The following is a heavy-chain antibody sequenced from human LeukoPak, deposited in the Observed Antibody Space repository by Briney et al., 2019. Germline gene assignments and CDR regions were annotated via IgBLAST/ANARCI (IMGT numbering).Heavy chain of an antibody. V-gene: IGHV4-34*01. CDR3: ARGSRSDFWSGYYTRDLGYFDY. CDR1: GGSFNGYY. CDR2: INHSGST. D-gene: IGHD3-3*01. J-gene: IGHJ4*02. Sequence: KPSETLPLTCAVYGGSFNGYYWSWIRQPPRKGREWFGEINHSGSTNYHPPLTSRVTIPVGTSKNQFSLKLSYVSAADTAGYDFARGSRSDFWSGYYTRDLGYFDYWGQGTLVTVSS.